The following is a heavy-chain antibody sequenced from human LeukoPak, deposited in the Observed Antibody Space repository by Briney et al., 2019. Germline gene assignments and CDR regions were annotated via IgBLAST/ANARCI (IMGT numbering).Heavy chain of an antibody. J-gene: IGHJ4*02. CDR2: IWYDGNKK. Sequence: PGGSLRLSCAASGFTFRNYGMHWVRQAPGKGLEWVAVIWYDGNKKFYADSVKGRFTISRDNSKNTLYLQMSSLRAEDTAVYYCARGRDSGCYGLGYWGQGTLVTVSS. CDR1: GFTFRNYG. D-gene: IGHD3-10*01. CDR3: ARGRDSGCYGLGY. V-gene: IGHV3-33*01.